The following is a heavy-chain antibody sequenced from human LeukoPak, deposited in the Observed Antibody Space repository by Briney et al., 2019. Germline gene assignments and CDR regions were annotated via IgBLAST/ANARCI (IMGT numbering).Heavy chain of an antibody. J-gene: IGHJ4*02. V-gene: IGHV3-7*01. CDR2: IKQDGSEK. CDR3: ARVRGSWCLDC. CDR1: GFTFSNYW. D-gene: IGHD6-13*01. Sequence: GGSLRLSCAASGFTFSNYWMSWVRQAPGRGLEWVANIKQDGSEKYYVDSAKGRFTISRDNAKNSLYLQMNSLRADDTAVYYCARVRGSWCLDCWGQGTLVTVSS.